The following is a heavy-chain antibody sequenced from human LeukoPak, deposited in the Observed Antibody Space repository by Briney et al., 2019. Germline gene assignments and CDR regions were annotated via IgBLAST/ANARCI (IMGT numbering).Heavy chain of an antibody. CDR3: ARTYYDILTGYYKTFDY. CDR2: INPNGGST. J-gene: IGHJ4*02. V-gene: IGHV1-46*01. CDR1: GYTFTSYY. Sequence: GASVKVSCKASGYTFTSYYMHWVRQAPGQGLEWMGIINPNGGSTSYAQKFQGRVTMTRDTSTSTVYMELSSLRSEDTAVYYCARTYYDILTGYYKTFDYWGQGTLVTVSS. D-gene: IGHD3-9*01.